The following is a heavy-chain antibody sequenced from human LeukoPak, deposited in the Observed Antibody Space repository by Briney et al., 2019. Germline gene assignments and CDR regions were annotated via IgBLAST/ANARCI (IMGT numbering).Heavy chain of an antibody. J-gene: IGHJ4*02. CDR1: GFTFSSYA. D-gene: IGHD6-19*01. CDR3: AGPIAVAGKAVWAFDY. V-gene: IGHV3-23*01. Sequence: PGGSLRLSCAASGFTFSSYAMSWVRQAPGKGLEWVSAISGSGGSTYYADSVKGRFTISRDNSKNTLYLQMNSLRAEDTAVYYCAGPIAVAGKAVWAFDYWGQGTLVTVSS. CDR2: ISGSGGST.